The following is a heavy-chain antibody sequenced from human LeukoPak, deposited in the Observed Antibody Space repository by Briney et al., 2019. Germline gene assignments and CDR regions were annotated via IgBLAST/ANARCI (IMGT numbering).Heavy chain of an antibody. CDR1: GYSFTSYW. V-gene: IGHV5-51*01. Sequence: GESLKISCKGSGYSFTSYWIGWLRQMPGKGLEWMGIIYPGDSDTRYSPSFQGQVTISADKSISTAYLQGSSLKASDTAMYYCARHRSRYCSSTSCYGPYYFDYWGQGTLVTVSS. CDR3: ARHRSRYCSSTSCYGPYYFDY. CDR2: IYPGDSDT. J-gene: IGHJ4*02. D-gene: IGHD2-2*01.